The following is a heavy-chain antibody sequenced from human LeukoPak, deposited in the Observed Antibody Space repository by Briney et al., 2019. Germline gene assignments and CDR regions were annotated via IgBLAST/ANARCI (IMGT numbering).Heavy chain of an antibody. CDR2: ISGSGGST. J-gene: IGHJ3*02. V-gene: IGHV3-23*01. CDR1: GFTFSNYA. CDR3: ALNGREVPSGAFDI. Sequence: PGGSLRLSCAASGFTFSNYAMSWVRQAPGKGLEWVSAISGSGGSTYYADSVKGRFTISRDNSKNTLYLQMNCLRAEDTAVYYCALNGREVPSGAFDIWGQGTMVTVSS. D-gene: IGHD3-16*02.